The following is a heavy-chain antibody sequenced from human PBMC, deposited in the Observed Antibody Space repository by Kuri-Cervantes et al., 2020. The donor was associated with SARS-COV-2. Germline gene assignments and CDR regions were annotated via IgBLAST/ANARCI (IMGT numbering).Heavy chain of an antibody. Sequence: GGSLRLSCAASGFTFSGHWIHWVRQAPGKGLVWVSRINPDGSYTNNADSVKGRFTISRDNSKNTLYLQMNSLRAEDTAVYYCAKVSQQYSSSWVHLEDTYYYYGMDVWAQGTTVTVSS. CDR1: GFTFSGHW. CDR3: AKVSQQYSSSWVHLEDTYYYYGMDV. D-gene: IGHD6-13*01. V-gene: IGHV3-74*01. CDR2: INPDGSYT. J-gene: IGHJ6*02.